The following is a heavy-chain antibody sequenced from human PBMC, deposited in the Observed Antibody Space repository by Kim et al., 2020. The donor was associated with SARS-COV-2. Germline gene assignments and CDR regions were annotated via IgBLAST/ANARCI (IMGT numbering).Heavy chain of an antibody. CDR2: IRAEGDA. D-gene: IGHD3-9*01. CDR3: VTDRDWAFDY. V-gene: IGHV3-21*05. CDR1: GFSFNTDP. Sequence: GGSLRLSCEASGFSFNTDPINWVRQAPGKGLEWIANIRAEGDAYYADSVKGRFTVSRDNARASLSLQMDSLRVDDTAFYYCVTDRDWAFDYWGQGALVTV. J-gene: IGHJ4*02.